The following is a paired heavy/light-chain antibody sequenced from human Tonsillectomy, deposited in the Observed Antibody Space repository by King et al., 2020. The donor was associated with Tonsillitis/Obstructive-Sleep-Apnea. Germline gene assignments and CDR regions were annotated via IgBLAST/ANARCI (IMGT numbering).Heavy chain of an antibody. J-gene: IGHJ6*03. Sequence: QVQLVQSGSELKKPGASVKVSCKASGYTFTRYAMNWVRQAPGQGLEWMGWINTNTGNPTYAQGFTGRFVFSLDTSVSTAYVQISSLKAEDTAVYYCARDRVTMVRGPREYNYYYYMDVWGKGTTVTVSS. V-gene: IGHV7-4-1*02. CDR1: GYTFTRYA. D-gene: IGHD3-10*01. CDR2: INTNTGNP. CDR3: ARDRVTMVRGPREYNYYYYMDV.
Light chain of an antibody. Sequence: SYVLTQPPSVSVAPGQTARISCGGNNIGSKSVHWYQQKPGQAPVLVVYDDSDRPSGIPERFSGSNSGNTATLTISRVEAGDEADYYCQVWDSSSDHKVFGGGTKLTVL. J-gene: IGLJ3*02. CDR1: NIGSKS. V-gene: IGLV3-21*02. CDR3: QVWDSSSDHKV. CDR2: DDS.